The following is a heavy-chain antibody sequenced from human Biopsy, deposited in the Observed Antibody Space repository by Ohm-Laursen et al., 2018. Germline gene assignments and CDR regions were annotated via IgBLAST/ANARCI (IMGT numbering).Heavy chain of an antibody. CDR1: GFAFTLYA. D-gene: IGHD1-26*01. Sequence: SLRLSCAASGFAFTLYAMNWVRQAPGKGMEWISYIYGGGSPVSYADSVKGRFTISRDNAQNSLYLHMNSLRAEDTAVYCCARLNSGTYDASDLWGQGTMVIVSS. J-gene: IGHJ3*01. CDR2: IYGGGSPV. V-gene: IGHV3-48*03. CDR3: ARLNSGTYDASDL.